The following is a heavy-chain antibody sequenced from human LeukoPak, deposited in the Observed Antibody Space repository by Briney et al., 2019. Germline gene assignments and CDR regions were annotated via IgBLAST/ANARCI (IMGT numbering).Heavy chain of an antibody. J-gene: IGHJ5*02. D-gene: IGHD5-24*01. CDR3: ARAVRWLQQYNWFDP. CDR2: IIPIFGTA. CDR1: GGTFSSYA. V-gene: IGHV1-69*06. Sequence: ASVKVSCKASGGTFSSYAISWVRQAPGQGLEWMGGIIPIFGTANYAQKFQGRVTITADKPTSTAYMELSSLRSEDTAVYYCARAVRWLQQYNWFDPWGQGTLVTVSS.